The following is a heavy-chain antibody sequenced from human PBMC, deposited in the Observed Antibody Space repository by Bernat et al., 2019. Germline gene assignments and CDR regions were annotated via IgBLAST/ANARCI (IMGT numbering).Heavy chain of an antibody. V-gene: IGHV3-74*01. CDR1: GFTFSSHW. Sequence: EVQLVESGGGLVQPGGSLRLSCAASGFTFSSHWMPWVRQAPGKGLVWVSRINSDGSSTSYADSVKGRFTISRDNAKNTLYLQMNSLRAEDTAVYYCVRDTTVTRVDTGGPGTIVTVSS. J-gene: IGHJ3*02. CDR2: INSDGSST. CDR3: VRDTTVTRVDT. D-gene: IGHD4-17*01.